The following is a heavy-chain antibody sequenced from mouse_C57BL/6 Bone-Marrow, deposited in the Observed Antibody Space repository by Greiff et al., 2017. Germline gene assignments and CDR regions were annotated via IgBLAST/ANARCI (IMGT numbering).Heavy chain of an antibody. Sequence: EVKLVESGGGLVKPGGSLKLSCAASGFTFSSYAMSWVRQTPEQRLEWVATISDGGSYTYYPDNVKGRFTFSIDNAKNNLYLQMSHLTSEDTAMYDCARDYYCKGVFAYGGQGTLVTVSA. V-gene: IGHV5-4*01. CDR1: GFTFSSYA. CDR2: ISDGGSYT. CDR3: ARDYYCKGVFAY. D-gene: IGHD2-1*01. J-gene: IGHJ3*01.